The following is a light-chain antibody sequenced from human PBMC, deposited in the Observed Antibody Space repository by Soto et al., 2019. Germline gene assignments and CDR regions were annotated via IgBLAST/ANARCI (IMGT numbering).Light chain of an antibody. V-gene: IGLV2-14*01. CDR3: SSYTSSATRV. J-gene: IGLJ2*01. CDR2: EVS. CDR1: SSDVGAFNY. Sequence: QSALTQPASVSGSPGQSITISCTGASSDVGAFNYVSWYQQHPGKAPKLLIYEVSNRPSGLSNRFSGSKSGNTASLTISGLQGEDGADYNCSSYTSSATRVFGGGTKLTV.